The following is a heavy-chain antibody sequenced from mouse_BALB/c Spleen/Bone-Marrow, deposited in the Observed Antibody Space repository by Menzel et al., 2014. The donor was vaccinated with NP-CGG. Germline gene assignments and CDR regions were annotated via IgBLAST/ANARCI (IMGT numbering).Heavy chain of an antibody. Sequence: EVQLQQSGPDLVKPGASVKISCKTSGYTFTEYTMHWVKQSHVKSLEWIGGINPNNGGTSYSQKFKGKATWTVDKSSSTAYVELRSLTSEDSAVYYCARGWLLRHYFDYWGQGTTLTVSS. CDR1: GYTFTEYT. J-gene: IGHJ2*01. D-gene: IGHD2-3*01. V-gene: IGHV1-18*01. CDR3: ARGWLLRHYFDY. CDR2: INPNNGGT.